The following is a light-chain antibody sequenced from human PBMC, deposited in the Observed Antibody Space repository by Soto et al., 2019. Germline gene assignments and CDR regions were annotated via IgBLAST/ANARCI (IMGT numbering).Light chain of an antibody. CDR1: SSDVGGYNY. CDR2: DVS. J-gene: IGLJ3*02. V-gene: IGLV2-11*01. CDR3: CSYAGSYTV. Sequence: QSALTQPRSVSWSPGQSVTISCTGTSSDVGGYNYVSWYQQHPGKAAKLMIYDVSKRPSGVPDRFSGSKSGNTASLTISGLQAEDEVDYYCCSYAGSYTVFGGGTKLTVL.